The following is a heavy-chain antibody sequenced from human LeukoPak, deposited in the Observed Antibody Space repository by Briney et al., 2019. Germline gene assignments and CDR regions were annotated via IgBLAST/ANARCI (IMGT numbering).Heavy chain of an antibody. CDR1: GFTFSSYS. CDR2: ISSSSSTT. Sequence: GGSLRLSCAASGFTFSSYSMNWVRQAPGKGLEWVSYISSSSSTTYYADSVKGRFTISRDNSKNTLYLQLNSLRGEDTAIYYCARDTSFNYDAHAMDVWGQGTTVTVSS. J-gene: IGHJ6*02. D-gene: IGHD4/OR15-4a*01. V-gene: IGHV3-48*01. CDR3: ARDTSFNYDAHAMDV.